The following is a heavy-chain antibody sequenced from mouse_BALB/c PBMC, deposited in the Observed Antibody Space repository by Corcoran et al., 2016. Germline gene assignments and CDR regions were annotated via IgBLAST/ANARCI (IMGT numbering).Heavy chain of an antibody. Sequence: QVQLQQSGAELMKPGASVKISCKATGYTFSSYWIEWVKQRPGHGLEWIGEILPGSGSTNYNEKFKGKATFTADTSSNTAYMQLSSLTSEDSAVYYCAGCYDYDGGAMDYWGQGTSVTVSS. CDR2: ILPGSGST. J-gene: IGHJ4*01. CDR1: GYTFSSYW. V-gene: IGHV1-9*01. CDR3: AGCYDYDGGAMDY. D-gene: IGHD2-4*01.